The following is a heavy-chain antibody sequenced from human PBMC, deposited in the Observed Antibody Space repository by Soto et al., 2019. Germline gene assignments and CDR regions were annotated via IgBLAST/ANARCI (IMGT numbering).Heavy chain of an antibody. CDR1: GGSIGSGGYY. CDR3: ARTTYYSGSGTYKSFDY. V-gene: IGHV4-31*03. D-gene: IGHD3-10*01. J-gene: IGHJ4*02. CDR2: IYYSGST. Sequence: QVQLQESGPGLVRPSQTLSLTCTVSGGSIGSGGYYWSWIRQHPGKGLEWIGFIYYSGSTYYNPSLKSRVNISVDTSKNQFSLRLNSVTAADTAVYYCARTTYYSGSGTYKSFDYWGQGTLVTVYS.